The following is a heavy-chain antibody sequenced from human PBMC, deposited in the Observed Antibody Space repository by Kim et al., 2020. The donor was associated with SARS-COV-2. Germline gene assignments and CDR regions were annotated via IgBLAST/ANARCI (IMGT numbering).Heavy chain of an antibody. D-gene: IGHD2-2*01. CDR2: IYYSGST. Sequence: SETLSLTCTVSGGSISSSSYYWGWIRQPPGKGLEWIGSIYYSGSTYYNPSLKSRVTISVDTSKNQFSLKLSSVTAADTAVYYCARNWPEFSYQLLPFWF. CDR1: GGSISSSSYY. CDR3: ARNWPEFSYQLLPFWF. V-gene: IGHV4-39*01. J-gene: IGHJ5*01.